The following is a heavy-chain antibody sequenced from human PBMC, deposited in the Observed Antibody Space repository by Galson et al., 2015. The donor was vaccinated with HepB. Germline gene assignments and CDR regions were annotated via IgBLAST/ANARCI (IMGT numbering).Heavy chain of an antibody. CDR2: INPNSGGT. D-gene: IGHD2-2*01. J-gene: IGHJ6*02. V-gene: IGHV1-2*04. Sequence: SVKVSCKASGYTFTGYYMHWVRQAPGQGLEWMGWINPNSGGTNYAQKFQGWVTMTRDTSISTAYMELSRLRSDDTAVYYCAREIGYCSSTSCYGMDVWGQGTTVTVSS. CDR1: GYTFTGYY. CDR3: AREIGYCSSTSCYGMDV.